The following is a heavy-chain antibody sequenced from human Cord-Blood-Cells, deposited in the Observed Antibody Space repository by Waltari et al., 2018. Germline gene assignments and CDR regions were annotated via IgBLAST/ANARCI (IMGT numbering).Heavy chain of an antibody. Sequence: QLQLQESGSGLVKPSQTLPLTCAVSGGSISRGGYSWSRLRQPPGKGLEWIGYIYHSGSTYYNPSLKSRVTISVDRSKNQFSLKLSSVTAADTAVYYCARGPGYCSSTSCYWYFDLWGRGTLVTVSS. CDR2: IYHSGST. CDR3: ARGPGYCSSTSCYWYFDL. CDR1: GGSISRGGYS. V-gene: IGHV4-30-2*01. J-gene: IGHJ2*01. D-gene: IGHD2-2*01.